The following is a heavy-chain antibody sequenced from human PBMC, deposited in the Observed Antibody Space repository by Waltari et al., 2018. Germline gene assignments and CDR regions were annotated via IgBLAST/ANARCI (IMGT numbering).Heavy chain of an antibody. J-gene: IGHJ4*02. V-gene: IGHV5-51*06. CDR2: IYPGDSDT. D-gene: IGHD1-26*01. CDR3: ARIEGGGSYLDS. CDR1: GYSFTRYW. Sequence: EGQLVQSGAEVKKPGESLKISCKGSGYSFTRYWIGWVRRLPGKGVAWMGIIYPGDSDTRYSPSFHGKVTISADKSSSTAYLQWSSLNASDTAMYYCARIEGGGSYLDSWGQGTLVTVSS.